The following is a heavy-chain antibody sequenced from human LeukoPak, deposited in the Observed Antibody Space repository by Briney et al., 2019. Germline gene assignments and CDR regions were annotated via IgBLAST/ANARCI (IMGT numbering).Heavy chain of an antibody. CDR1: GGTFSNYT. CDR2: SIPIFDIT. J-gene: IGHJ4*02. D-gene: IGHD2-2*01. V-gene: IGHV1-69*05. CDR3: ARGDIVIIPAAMRPSYYFDY. Sequence: SVKVSCKASGGTFSNYTISWVRQAPGQGLEWMGGSIPIFDITDYTQKFQGRVTITTDESTSTTYMELSSLRSEDTAMYYCARGDIVIIPAAMRPSYYFDYWGQGTLVTVSS.